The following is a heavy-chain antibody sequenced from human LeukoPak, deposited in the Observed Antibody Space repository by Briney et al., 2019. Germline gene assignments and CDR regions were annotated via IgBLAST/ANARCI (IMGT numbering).Heavy chain of an antibody. CDR2: IYPGDSDT. CDR1: GYSFTSYW. J-gene: IGHJ4*02. D-gene: IGHD2-2*01. V-gene: IGHV5-51*01. Sequence: GESLKISCKGSGYSFTSYWIGWVGQTPGKGLEWMGIIYPGDSDTRYSPSFQGQVTISADKSISTAYLQWSSLKASDTAMYYCARLGGADIVVVPAASPYYFDYWGQGTLVTVSS. CDR3: ARLGGADIVVVPAASPYYFDY.